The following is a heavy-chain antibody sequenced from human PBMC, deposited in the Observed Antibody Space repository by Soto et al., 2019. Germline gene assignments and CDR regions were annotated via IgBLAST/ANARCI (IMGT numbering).Heavy chain of an antibody. D-gene: IGHD5-18*01. Sequence: SETLSLTCAVYGGSFSGYYWSWIRQPPGKGLEWIGEINHSGSTNYNPSLKSRVTISVDTSKNQFSLKLSSVTAADTAVYYCARGGYSYGYHYYYYGMDVWGQGTTVTVSS. V-gene: IGHV4-34*01. CDR1: GGSFSGYY. J-gene: IGHJ6*02. CDR3: ARGGYSYGYHYYYYGMDV. CDR2: INHSGST.